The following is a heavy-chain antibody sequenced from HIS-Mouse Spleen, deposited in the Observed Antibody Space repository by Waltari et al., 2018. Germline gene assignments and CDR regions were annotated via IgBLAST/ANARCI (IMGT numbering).Heavy chain of an antibody. CDR2: INPNSGGK. V-gene: IGHV1-2*02. J-gene: IGHJ3*02. Sequence: QVQLVQSGAEVKKPGASVKVSCKASGYTFTGYYMHWVRQAPGQGLEWMGWINPNSGGKNYAKKLKGRVTMTRDTSISTAYMELRRLRSDDTAVYYCARDSPTQLGGDAFDIWGQGTMVTVSS. CDR1: GYTFTGYY. D-gene: IGHD3-10*01. CDR3: ARDSPTQLGGDAFDI.